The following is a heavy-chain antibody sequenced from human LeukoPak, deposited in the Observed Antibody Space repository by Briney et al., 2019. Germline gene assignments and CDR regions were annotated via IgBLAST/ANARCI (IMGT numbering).Heavy chain of an antibody. J-gene: IGHJ6*02. CDR3: ARNSPAAMTASYYYYGMDV. CDR1: GGSFSGYY. CDR2: INHSGST. D-gene: IGHD2-2*01. V-gene: IGHV4-34*01. Sequence: SETLSLTCAVYGGSFSGYYWSWIRQPPGKGLEWIGEINHSGSTNYNPSLKSRVTISVDTSKNQFSLKLSSVTAADTAVYYCARNSPAAMTASYYYYGMDVWGQGTTVTVSS.